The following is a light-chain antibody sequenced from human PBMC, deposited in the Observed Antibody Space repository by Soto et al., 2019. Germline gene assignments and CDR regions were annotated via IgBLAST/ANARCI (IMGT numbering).Light chain of an antibody. J-gene: IGLJ3*02. V-gene: IGLV2-14*03. CDR3: CSYTTSTTWV. CDR1: SSDIGRYNY. Sequence: QSALTQPASVSGSPGQSITIYCTGTSSDIGRYNYVSWYQQHPGTAPKLMIYDVSNRLSGVSNRFSGSKSGNTASLTISGLQAEDEADYYCCSYTTSTTWVFGGGTKVTVL. CDR2: DVS.